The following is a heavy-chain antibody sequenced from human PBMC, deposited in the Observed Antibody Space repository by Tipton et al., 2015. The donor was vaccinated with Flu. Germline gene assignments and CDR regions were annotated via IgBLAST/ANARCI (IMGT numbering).Heavy chain of an antibody. J-gene: IGHJ6*02. CDR1: GGSISSGGYY. CDR2: IYYSGST. Sequence: LRLSCTVSGGSISSGGYYWSWIRQHPGKGLEWIGYIYYSGSTYYNPSLKSRVTISVDTSKNQFSLKLSSVTAADTAVYYCARDQDGYSGSVGYYYGMDVWGQGTTVSVSS. V-gene: IGHV4-31*02. D-gene: IGHD5-12*01. CDR3: ARDQDGYSGSVGYYYGMDV.